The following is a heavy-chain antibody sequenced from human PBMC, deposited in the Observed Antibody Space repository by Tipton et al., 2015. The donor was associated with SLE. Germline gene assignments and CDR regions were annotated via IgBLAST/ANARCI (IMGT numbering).Heavy chain of an antibody. D-gene: IGHD2-21*01. CDR3: ARVVVVIATPRAYNDR. CDR2: VYHNGIT. J-gene: IGHJ5*02. V-gene: IGHV4-39*02. CDR1: RASFTSYSYY. Sequence: TLSLTCTVSRASFTSYSYYWGWVRQPPGKGLEWIGSVYHNGITYYNPSLKSRVSISVDTSKNQFSLRLSSVTAADTAVYYCARVVVVIATPRAYNDRWGQGTLVTVSS.